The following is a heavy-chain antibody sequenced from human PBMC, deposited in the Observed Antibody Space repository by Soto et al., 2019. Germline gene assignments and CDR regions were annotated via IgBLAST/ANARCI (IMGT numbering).Heavy chain of an antibody. CDR3: AKDGTPYGDYYYYYMNV. J-gene: IGHJ6*03. CDR1: GFTFDDYA. D-gene: IGHD4-17*01. CDR2: ISWNSGSI. Sequence: GGSLRLSCAASGFTFDDYAMHWVRQAPGKGLEWVSGISWNSGSIGYADSVKGRFTISRDNAKNSLYLQMNSLRAEDTALYYCAKDGTPYGDYYYYYMNVWGKGTTVTVSS. V-gene: IGHV3-9*01.